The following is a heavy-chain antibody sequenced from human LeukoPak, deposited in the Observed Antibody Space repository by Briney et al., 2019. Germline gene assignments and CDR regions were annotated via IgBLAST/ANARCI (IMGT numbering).Heavy chain of an antibody. V-gene: IGHV3-23*01. J-gene: IGHJ5*02. Sequence: GGSLRLSCAASGFTFSSYAMSWVRQAPGKGLEWVSAISGSGGSTYYADSVKGRFTISRDNSKNTLYLQMNSLRAEDTAVYYCAKDFTYYDFWGGYYTGPNWFDPWGQGTLVTVSS. CDR1: GFTFSSYA. D-gene: IGHD3-3*01. CDR2: ISGSGGST. CDR3: AKDFTYYDFWGGYYTGPNWFDP.